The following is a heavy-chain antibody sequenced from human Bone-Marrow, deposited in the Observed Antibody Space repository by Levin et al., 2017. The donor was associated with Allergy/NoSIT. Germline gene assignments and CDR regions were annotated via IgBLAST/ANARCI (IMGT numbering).Heavy chain of an antibody. Sequence: GESLKISCKASGYIFTTYWIGWVRQLPGRGLEWMGIIYPGDSDIRYSPSFQGQVTISADKAVSTAYLQWSSLKASDTAMYYCARRSFYVSGTHNWFDPWGQGTLVTVSS. D-gene: IGHD3-10*01. CDR3: ARRSFYVSGTHNWFDP. CDR1: GYIFTTYW. CDR2: IYPGDSDI. V-gene: IGHV5-51*01. J-gene: IGHJ5*02.